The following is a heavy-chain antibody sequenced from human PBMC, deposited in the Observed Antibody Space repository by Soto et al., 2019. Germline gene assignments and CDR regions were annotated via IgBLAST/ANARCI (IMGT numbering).Heavy chain of an antibody. D-gene: IGHD2-2*01. J-gene: IGHJ6*02. CDR2: IIPIFGTA. Sequence: SVKVSCKASGGTFSSYAISWVRQAPGQGLEWMGGIIPIFGTANYAQKFQGRVTITADESTSTAYMELSSLRSEDTAVYYCARSGYCSSTSCSSTNYYYYGMDVWGQGTTVTVSS. CDR3: ARSGYCSSTSCSSTNYYYYGMDV. V-gene: IGHV1-69*13. CDR1: GGTFSSYA.